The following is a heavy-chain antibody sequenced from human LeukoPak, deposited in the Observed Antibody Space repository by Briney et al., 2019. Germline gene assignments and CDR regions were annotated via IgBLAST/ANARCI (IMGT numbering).Heavy chain of an antibody. V-gene: IGHV3-7*01. Sequence: GGSLRLSCAASGFTFSSYWMSWVRQAPGKGLEWVANIKQDGSEKYYVDPVKGRFTISRENAKNSLYLQMNRLRAEDTAVYYCAREYSSGWYGKALDYWGQGTLVTVSS. CDR1: GFTFSSYW. CDR3: AREYSSGWYGKALDY. D-gene: IGHD6-19*01. J-gene: IGHJ4*02. CDR2: IKQDGSEK.